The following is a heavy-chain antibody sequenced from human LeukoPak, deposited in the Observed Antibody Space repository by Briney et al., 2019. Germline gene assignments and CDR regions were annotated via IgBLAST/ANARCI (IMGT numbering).Heavy chain of an antibody. CDR1: GFTFSSYS. D-gene: IGHD5-24*01. CDR2: ITSTSSTV. V-gene: IGHV3-48*02. J-gene: IGHJ4*02. Sequence: GGSLRLSCAASGFTFSSYSMSWVRQAPGKGLEWVSYITSTSSTVYYADSVKGRFTVSRDNAKNSLYLQMNSLRDEDTAMFYCARVGDGYSVNYFDFWGQGPLVAV. CDR3: ARVGDGYSVNYFDF.